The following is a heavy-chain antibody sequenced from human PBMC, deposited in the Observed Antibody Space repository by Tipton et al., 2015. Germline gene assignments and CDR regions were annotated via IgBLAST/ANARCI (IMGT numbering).Heavy chain of an antibody. Sequence: TLSLTCTVSGAFINSYYWSWIRQPPGKGLEWVGYIHYSGSINYNPSLKSRVTISIDTSRTQFSLKLSSVTAADTAFYICARLDLRDGSNWIAGDLWGRGTLVTVSS. CDR3: ARLDLRDGSNWIAGDL. V-gene: IGHV4-59*01. CDR1: GAFINSYY. CDR2: IHYSGSI. J-gene: IGHJ2*01. D-gene: IGHD5-24*01.